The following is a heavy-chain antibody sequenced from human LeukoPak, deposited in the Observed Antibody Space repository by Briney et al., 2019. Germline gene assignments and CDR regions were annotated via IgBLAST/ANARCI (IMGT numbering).Heavy chain of an antibody. V-gene: IGHV3-30*18. D-gene: IGHD3-3*01. CDR3: AKGDTVRFLEWLLSNPFDY. Sequence: GGSLRLSCAASGFTFSSYGMHWVRQAPGKGLEWVAVISCDGSNKYYADSVKGRFTISRDNSKNTLYLQMNSLRAEDMAVYYCAKGDTVRFLEWLLSNPFDYWGQGTLVTVSS. J-gene: IGHJ4*02. CDR2: ISCDGSNK. CDR1: GFTFSSYG.